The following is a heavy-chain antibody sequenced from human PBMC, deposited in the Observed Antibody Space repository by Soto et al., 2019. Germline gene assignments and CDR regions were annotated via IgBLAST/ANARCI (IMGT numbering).Heavy chain of an antibody. CDR1: GFSLSTSGMC. CDR3: ARLSSSNYYYYGMDV. D-gene: IGHD6-13*01. J-gene: IGHJ6*02. CDR2: IDWDDDK. Sequence: SGPTLVNPTQTLTLTCTFSGFSLSTSGMCVSWIRQPPGKALEWLALIDWDDDKYYSTSLKTRLTISKDTSKNQVVLTMTNMDPVDTATYYCARLSSSNYYYYGMDVWGQGTTVTAP. V-gene: IGHV2-70*01.